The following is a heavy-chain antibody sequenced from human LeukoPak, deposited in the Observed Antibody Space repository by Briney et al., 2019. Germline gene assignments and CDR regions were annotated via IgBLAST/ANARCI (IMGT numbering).Heavy chain of an antibody. V-gene: IGHV3-13*01. CDR1: GFTFSTYD. CDR2: IGSAGDT. J-gene: IGHJ4*02. D-gene: IGHD3-10*01. Sequence: GGSLRLSCAASGFTFSTYDMHWVRQATGKGLEWVSGIGSAGDTYYSGSVRGRFTISRENAKNSFYLQMNSLRAEDTAVYCCASNSLIRGKGTDYWGQGTLVTVSS. CDR3: ASNSLIRGKGTDY.